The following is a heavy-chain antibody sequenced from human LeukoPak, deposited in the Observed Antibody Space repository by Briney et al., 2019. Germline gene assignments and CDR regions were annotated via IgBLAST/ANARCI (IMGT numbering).Heavy chain of an antibody. Sequence: GGSLRLSCAASGFTVSSNYMSWVRQAPGKWLEWVSFIYSGGSTYYADSVKGRFTISRDNSKNTLYLQMNSLRAEDTAVYYCASDYSNYGSAAFDIWGQGTMVTVSS. CDR1: GFTVSSNY. V-gene: IGHV3-66*02. CDR2: IYSGGST. CDR3: ASDYSNYGSAAFDI. J-gene: IGHJ3*02. D-gene: IGHD4-11*01.